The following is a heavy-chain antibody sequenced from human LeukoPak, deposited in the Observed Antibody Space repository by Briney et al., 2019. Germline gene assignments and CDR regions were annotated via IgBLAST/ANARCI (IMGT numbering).Heavy chain of an antibody. CDR3: AREARYYGGLDY. D-gene: IGHD1-26*01. J-gene: IGHJ4*02. CDR2: IYYSGST. CDR1: GGSISSSSYY. Sequence: PSETLSLTCTVSGGSISSSSYYWGWIRQPPGKGLEWIGSIYYSGSTYYNPSLKSRVTISVDTSKNQFSLKLSSVTAADTAVYYCAREARYYGGLDYWGQGTLVTVSS. V-gene: IGHV4-39*07.